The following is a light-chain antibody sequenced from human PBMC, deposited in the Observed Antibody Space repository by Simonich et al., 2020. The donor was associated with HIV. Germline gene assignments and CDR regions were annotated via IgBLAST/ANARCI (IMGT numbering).Light chain of an antibody. CDR3: SSYTNSNRV. Sequence: QSALTQPASVSGSPGQSITISCTGTSSDVGCYNYVSWYQQHPGNAPKLMIYDVIKRPSGVSNRFSGSKSGNTASLTISGLQAEDEADYYCSSYTNSNRVFGGGTKLTVL. CDR1: SSDVGCYNY. CDR2: DVI. J-gene: IGLJ3*02. V-gene: IGLV2-14*01.